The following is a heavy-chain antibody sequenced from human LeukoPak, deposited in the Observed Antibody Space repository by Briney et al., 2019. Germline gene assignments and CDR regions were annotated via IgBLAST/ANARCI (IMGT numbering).Heavy chain of an antibody. CDR3: ARVYRDFWSGYSPASHFDY. V-gene: IGHV4-39*07. D-gene: IGHD3-3*01. J-gene: IGHJ4*02. CDR1: GGSISSSSYY. Sequence: SETLSLTCTVSGGSISSSSYYWGWIRQPPGKGLEWIGSIYYSGSTYYNPSLKSRVTISVDTSKNQFSLKLSSVTAADTAVYYCARVYRDFWSGYSPASHFDYWGQGTLVTVSS. CDR2: IYYSGST.